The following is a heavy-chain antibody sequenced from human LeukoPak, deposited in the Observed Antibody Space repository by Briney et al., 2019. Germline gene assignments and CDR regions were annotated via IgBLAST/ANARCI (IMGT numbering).Heavy chain of an antibody. J-gene: IGHJ4*02. CDR1: GFTFSAYA. D-gene: IGHD1-26*01. CDR3: AKGGSYVSFDY. Sequence: GGSLRLSCEASGFTFSAYAMTWVRQAPGKGLEWVSSIGSDNKPHYSESVKGRFAISRDNSKNTLFLQLHNLRVEDTAVYYCAKGGSYVSFDYWGQGTLVTVSS. CDR2: IGSDNKP. V-gene: IGHV3-23*05.